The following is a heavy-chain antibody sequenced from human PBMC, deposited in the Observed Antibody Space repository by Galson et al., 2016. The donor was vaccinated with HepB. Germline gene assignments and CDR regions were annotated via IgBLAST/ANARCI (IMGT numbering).Heavy chain of an antibody. CDR3: AGGKLATGWGY. V-gene: IGHV4-4*02. Sequence: ETLSLTCAVSGGPISSDTWWSWVRQPPGKGLEWIGEIYRSGTANYQPSLKSRLVISLDKSKNQFSLTVNSVTAADTAVYYCAGGKLATGWGYWGQGTLVIVSS. D-gene: IGHD4-23*01. CDR1: GGPISSDTW. J-gene: IGHJ4*02. CDR2: IYRSGTA.